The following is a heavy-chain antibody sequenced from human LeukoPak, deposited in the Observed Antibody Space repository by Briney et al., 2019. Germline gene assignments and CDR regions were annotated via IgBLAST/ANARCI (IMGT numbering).Heavy chain of an antibody. CDR1: GGSISSGSYY. Sequence: SETLSLTCTVSGGSISSGSYYWSWIRQPAGKGLEWIGRIYTSGSTNYNPSLKSRLTISVDTSKNQFSLKLSSVTAADTAVYYCARTSGGYDLGSFDIWTQGTLVTVSS. CDR3: ARTSGGYDLGSFDI. V-gene: IGHV4-61*02. J-gene: IGHJ3*02. D-gene: IGHD5-12*01. CDR2: IYTSGST.